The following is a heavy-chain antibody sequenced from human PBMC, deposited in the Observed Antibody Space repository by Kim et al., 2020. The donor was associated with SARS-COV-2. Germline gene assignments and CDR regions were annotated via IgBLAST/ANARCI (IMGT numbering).Heavy chain of an antibody. V-gene: IGHV3-23*01. CDR1: GFTFSSYA. Sequence: GGSLRLSCAASGFTFSSYAMSWVRQAPGKGLEWVSAISGSGGSTYYADSVKGRFTISRDNSKNTLYLQMNSLRAEDTAVYYCAKPVTGYYTVYYYYGMDVWGQGTTGTVSS. J-gene: IGHJ6*02. CDR3: AKPVTGYYTVYYYYGMDV. D-gene: IGHD3-9*01. CDR2: ISGSGGST.